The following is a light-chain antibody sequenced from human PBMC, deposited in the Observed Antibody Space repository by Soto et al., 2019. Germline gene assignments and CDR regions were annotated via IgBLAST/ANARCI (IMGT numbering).Light chain of an antibody. CDR2: VVS. Sequence: QSALAQPTSVSGSPGQSIAISCTGTSSDVGGYNYVSWHQQHPGKAPKVLISVVSNRPSAVSNRFSGSKSGNTASLTISGLQAEDEADYYCSSYRSGGTFVFGSGTKLTVL. V-gene: IGLV2-14*01. CDR1: SSDVGGYNY. CDR3: SSYRSGGTFV. J-gene: IGLJ1*01.